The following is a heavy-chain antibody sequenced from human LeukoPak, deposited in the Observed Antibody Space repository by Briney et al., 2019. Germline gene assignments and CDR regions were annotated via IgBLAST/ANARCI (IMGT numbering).Heavy chain of an antibody. J-gene: IGHJ4*02. V-gene: IGHV1-2*02. CDR2: INPNSGGT. Sequence: ASVNVSCKASGYMFTGYYMHWVRQAPGQGLEWMGWINPNSGGTNYAQKFQGRVTMTRDTSISTAYMELSSLRSDDTAVYYCARGYCSGDCFTLFDYWGQGTLVTVSS. CDR3: ARGYCSGDCFTLFDY. CDR1: GYMFTGYY. D-gene: IGHD2-21*02.